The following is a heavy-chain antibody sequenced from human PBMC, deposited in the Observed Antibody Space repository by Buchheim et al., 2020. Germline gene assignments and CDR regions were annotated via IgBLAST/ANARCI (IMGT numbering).Heavy chain of an antibody. CDR3: ARIGSDYDVDY. CDR1: GFTFGSFW. V-gene: IGHV3-74*01. D-gene: IGHD5-12*01. CDR2: IDNDGSDT. Sequence: EVQLVESGGGLVQPGGSLRLSCAASGFTFGSFWMHWVRQAPGKGLVWVSRIDNDGSDTIYADSVKGRFTISRDNDKNTRYLQMNSLRGEDTAVYYCARIGSDYDVDYWGQGTL. J-gene: IGHJ4*02.